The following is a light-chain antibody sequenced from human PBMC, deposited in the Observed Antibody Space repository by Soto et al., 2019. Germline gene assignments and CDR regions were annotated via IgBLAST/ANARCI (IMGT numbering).Light chain of an antibody. Sequence: DIQMTQSPSSLSASVGDRVTITCRASQAINNYLAWYQQKPAKVPTLLIPAPSTLHSGVPSRFSGRGSGTDFTPTISSLLPEDVATYYCQKFNAVPTFGGGTKVEI. V-gene: IGKV1-27*01. CDR1: QAINNY. J-gene: IGKJ4*01. CDR2: APS. CDR3: QKFNAVPT.